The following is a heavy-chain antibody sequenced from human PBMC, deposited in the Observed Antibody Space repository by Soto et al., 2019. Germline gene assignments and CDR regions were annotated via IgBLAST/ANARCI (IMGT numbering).Heavy chain of an antibody. CDR2: ISSSSSTI. J-gene: IGHJ6*02. CDR1: GFTFSSYS. V-gene: IGHV3-48*02. CDR3: ARNVAYGSGSYSIADYYYGMDV. Sequence: GGSLRLSCAASGFTFSSYSMNWVRQAPGKGLEWVSYISSSSSTIYYADSVKGRFTISRDNAENSLYLQMNSLRDEDTAVYYCARNVAYGSGSYSIADYYYGMDVWGQGTTVTVSS. D-gene: IGHD3-10*01.